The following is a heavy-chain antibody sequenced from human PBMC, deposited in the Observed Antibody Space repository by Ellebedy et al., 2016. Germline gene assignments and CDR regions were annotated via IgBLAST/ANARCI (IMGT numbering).Heavy chain of an antibody. CDR2: ISYDGSDK. CDR3: ARGLSGYDLSTSDY. J-gene: IGHJ4*02. Sequence: GESLKISXAASGFTFSRYAMHWVRQAPGKGLEWVAVISYDGSDKNNTDSVKGRFTISRDNSKNTMYLQMSRLRAEDMGVYYCARGLSGYDLSTSDYWGQGTLVTVSS. V-gene: IGHV3-30-3*01. CDR1: GFTFSRYA. D-gene: IGHD5-12*01.